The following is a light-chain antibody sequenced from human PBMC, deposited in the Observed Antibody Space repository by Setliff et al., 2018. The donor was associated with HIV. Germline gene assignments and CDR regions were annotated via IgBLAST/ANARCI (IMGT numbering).Light chain of an antibody. CDR2: EVI. CDR3: CSYAGSSTYV. CDR1: SSDVGSYNL. Sequence: QSVLTQPASVSGSPGQSITISCTGTSSDVGSYNLVSWYQQHPGKAPKLMIYEVIKRPSGVSNRFSGSKSGNTASLTISGLQAEDEADYYCCSYAGSSTYVFGTGTKVTV. V-gene: IGLV2-23*02. J-gene: IGLJ1*01.